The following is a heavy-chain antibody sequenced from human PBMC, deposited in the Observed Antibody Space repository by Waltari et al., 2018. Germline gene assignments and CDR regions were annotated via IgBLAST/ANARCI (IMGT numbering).Heavy chain of an antibody. V-gene: IGHV3-7*03. J-gene: IGHJ4*02. CDR1: GFTFSSYW. CDR3: ARTFSVYYFDY. CDR2: IKQDGSEK. Sequence: EVQLVESGGGLVQPGGSLRLYCAASGFTFSSYWMRWVRQAPGKGLEWVANIKQDGSEKYYVDSVKGRFTISRDNAKNSLYLQMNSLRAEDTAVYYCARTFSVYYFDYWGQGTLVTVSS. D-gene: IGHD1-26*01.